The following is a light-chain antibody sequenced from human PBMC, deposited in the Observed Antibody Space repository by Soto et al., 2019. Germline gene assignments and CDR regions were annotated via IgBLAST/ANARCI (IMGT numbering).Light chain of an antibody. CDR1: QAISHY. CDR3: QQRSNWPPYT. J-gene: IGKJ2*01. Sequence: DIQMTQSPSAMSASVGDRVTITCRASQAISHYLAWFHQRPGKVPKRLIYGASTLQSGVPSRFSGSGSGTEFTLTISSLQPEDFAVYYCQQRSNWPPYTFGQGTKLEIK. V-gene: IGKV1-17*03. CDR2: GAS.